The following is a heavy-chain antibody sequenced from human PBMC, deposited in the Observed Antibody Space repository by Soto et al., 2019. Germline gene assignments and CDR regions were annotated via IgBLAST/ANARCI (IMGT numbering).Heavy chain of an antibody. J-gene: IGHJ6*02. CDR2: INPSGGRT. Sequence: ASVKVSCKASGYTFTSYYMHWVRQAPGQGLEWMGIINPSGGRTSYAQKFQGRLTMTRDTSTSTVYMELNSLRSEDTAVYYCAKELLGYSSVWLAVYYYGMDVWG. D-gene: IGHD6-19*01. CDR1: GYTFTSYY. CDR3: AKELLGYSSVWLAVYYYGMDV. V-gene: IGHV1-46*01.